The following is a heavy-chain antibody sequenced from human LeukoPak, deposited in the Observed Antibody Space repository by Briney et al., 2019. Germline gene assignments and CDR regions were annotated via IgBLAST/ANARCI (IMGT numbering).Heavy chain of an antibody. V-gene: IGHV4-39*07. CDR2: IYYSGST. CDR3: ASGYSGYYDY. Sequence: SETLSLTCSVSGDSIHSTGYYWSWIRQPPGKGLEWIGSIYYSGSTYYNPSLKSRVTISVDTSKNQFSLKLSSVTAADTAVYYCASGYSGYYDYWGQGTLVTVSS. CDR1: GDSIHSTGYY. J-gene: IGHJ4*02. D-gene: IGHD5-12*01.